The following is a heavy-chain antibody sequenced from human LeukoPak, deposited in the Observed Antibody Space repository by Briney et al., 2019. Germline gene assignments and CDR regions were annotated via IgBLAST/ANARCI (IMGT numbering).Heavy chain of an antibody. CDR1: GYTFTGYY. Sequence: GASVKVSCKASGYTFTGYYMHWVRQAPGQGLEWMGWINPNSGGTNYAQKLQGRVTMTTDTSTSAAYMELRSLRSDDTAVYYCARDVRFLEWPYFGFDPWGQGTLVTVSS. V-gene: IGHV1-2*02. CDR3: ARDVRFLEWPYFGFDP. J-gene: IGHJ5*02. CDR2: INPNSGGT. D-gene: IGHD3-3*01.